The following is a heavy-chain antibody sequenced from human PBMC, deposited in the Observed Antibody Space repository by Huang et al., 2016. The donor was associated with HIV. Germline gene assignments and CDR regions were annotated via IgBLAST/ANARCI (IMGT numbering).Heavy chain of an antibody. V-gene: IGHV5-51*01. Sequence: EVQLVQSGAEVKKPGESLNISCKGSGYSFTTYWIGWVRQMPGKGLEWVAVSCPGASHTRYSPSFRGKVTSSADKSIRTAYLKGSSLKASDTAMYYCATQRAFHYDSSGYPYAFDIWGQGTLVTVSS. J-gene: IGHJ3*02. CDR3: ATQRAFHYDSSGYPYAFDI. CDR1: GYSFTTYW. CDR2: SCPGASHT. D-gene: IGHD3-22*01.